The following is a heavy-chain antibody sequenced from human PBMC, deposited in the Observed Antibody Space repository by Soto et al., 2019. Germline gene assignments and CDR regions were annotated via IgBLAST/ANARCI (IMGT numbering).Heavy chain of an antibody. J-gene: IGHJ5*02. V-gene: IGHV3-23*01. Sequence: GGSLRLSCAASGFAFSDYAMTWVRQAPGKGLEWVSTIITSDGDTYYADSVKGRFTISRDNSRNTLYLQMNSLRAEDTAVYYCASGSGNYPKYNWFDPWGQGTPVTVSS. CDR2: IITSDGDT. CDR1: GFAFSDYA. CDR3: ASGSGNYPKYNWFDP. D-gene: IGHD3-10*01.